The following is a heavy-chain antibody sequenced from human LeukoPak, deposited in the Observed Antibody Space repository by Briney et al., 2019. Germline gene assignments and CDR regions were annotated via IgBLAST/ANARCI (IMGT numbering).Heavy chain of an antibody. D-gene: IGHD3-9*01. CDR2: MNPNSGNT. Sequence: ASVKVSCKASGGTFSSYAISWVRQATGQGLEWMGWMNPNSGNTNYAQKLQGRVTMTTDTSTSTAYMELRSLRSDDTAVYYCARDSSSTINSYYYYGMDVWGQGTTVTVSS. CDR3: ARDSSSTINSYYYYGMDV. V-gene: IGHV1-18*01. CDR1: GGTFSSYA. J-gene: IGHJ6*02.